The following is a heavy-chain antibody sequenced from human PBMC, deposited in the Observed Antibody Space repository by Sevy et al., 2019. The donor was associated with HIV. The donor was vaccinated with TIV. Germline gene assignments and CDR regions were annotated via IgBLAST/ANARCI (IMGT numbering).Heavy chain of an antibody. J-gene: IGHJ4*02. CDR1: GFTFSSYW. CDR3: ARDKMVRGGMGRKDGRYFDY. Sequence: GGSLRLSCAASGFTFSSYWMSWVRQAPGKGLEWVANIKQDGSEKYYVDSVKGRFTISRDNAKNSLYLQMNSLRAEDTAVYYCARDKMVRGGMGRKDGRYFDYWGQGTLVTVSS. V-gene: IGHV3-7*03. D-gene: IGHD3-10*01. CDR2: IKQDGSEK.